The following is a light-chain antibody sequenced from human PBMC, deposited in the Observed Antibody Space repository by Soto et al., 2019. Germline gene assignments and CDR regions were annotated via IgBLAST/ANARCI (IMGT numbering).Light chain of an antibody. J-gene: IGKJ1*01. CDR3: QQYDTYWT. CDR2: DAS. V-gene: IGKV1-5*01. Sequence: DIQLTQAPSTLSASFGDIVTITCRASQNIRNLLAWYQQKPGKAPKPLIYDASTLKTGVPSRFSGSGSGTEFTLTISSLQPDDFATYYCQQYDTYWTFGQGTKVDIK. CDR1: QNIRNL.